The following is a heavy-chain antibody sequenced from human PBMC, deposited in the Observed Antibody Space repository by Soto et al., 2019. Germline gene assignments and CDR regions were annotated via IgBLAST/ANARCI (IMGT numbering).Heavy chain of an antibody. D-gene: IGHD6-13*01. J-gene: IGHJ4*02. CDR3: AIVGSPAGTPIALYYFDY. V-gene: IGHV3-23*01. Sequence: GGSLRLSCAASGFTFSSYAMSWVRQAPGKGLEWVSAISGSGGSTYYADSVKGRFTISRDNSKNTLYLQMNSLRAEDTAEYYSAIVGSPAGTPIALYYFDYWGQGTLVTVSS. CDR1: GFTFSSYA. CDR2: ISGSGGST.